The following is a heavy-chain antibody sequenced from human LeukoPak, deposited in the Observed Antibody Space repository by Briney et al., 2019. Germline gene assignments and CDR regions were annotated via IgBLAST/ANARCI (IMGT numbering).Heavy chain of an antibody. V-gene: IGHV3-30*03. CDR2: ISHDGGNK. CDR1: GFAFSQFP. CDR3: ARDKSYFGSGNYHYFDS. Sequence: GGSLRLSCVASGFAFSQFPVHWVRQAPGKRLEWVAFISHDGGNKKYGDSVKGRFTISRDNSKNTVYLQMNSLRPEDTALYYCARDKSYFGSGNYHYFDSWGQGALVIVSS. J-gene: IGHJ4*02. D-gene: IGHD3-10*01.